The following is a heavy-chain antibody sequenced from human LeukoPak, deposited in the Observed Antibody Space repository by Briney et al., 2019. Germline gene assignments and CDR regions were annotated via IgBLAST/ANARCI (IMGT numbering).Heavy chain of an antibody. CDR2: IKQDGSEK. CDR3: ARETYYPTQGSIVVVVAANGDAFDI. D-gene: IGHD2-15*01. J-gene: IGHJ3*02. V-gene: IGHV3-7*01. CDR1: GVSISSSNSY. Sequence: ETLSLTCTVSGVSISSSNSYWGWIRQPPGKGLEWVANIKQDGSEKYYVDSVKGRFTISRDNAKNSLYLQMNSLRAEDTAVYYCARETYYPTQGSIVVVVAANGDAFDIWGQGTMVTVSS.